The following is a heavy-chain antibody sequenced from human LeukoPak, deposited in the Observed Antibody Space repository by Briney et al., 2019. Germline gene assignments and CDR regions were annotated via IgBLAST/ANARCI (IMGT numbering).Heavy chain of an antibody. CDR1: GYSISSGYF. V-gene: IGHV4-38-2*02. CDR2: IYQSETA. CDR3: AIYTSGSYRPFDY. D-gene: IGHD1-26*01. Sequence: SETLSLTCTVSGYSISSGYFWGWMRQPPGKGLEWIGSIYQSETAHYNPSLKSRVTISVDTSKNQFSLKLSSVTAADTAVYYCAIYTSGSYRPFDYWGQGTLVTVSS. J-gene: IGHJ4*02.